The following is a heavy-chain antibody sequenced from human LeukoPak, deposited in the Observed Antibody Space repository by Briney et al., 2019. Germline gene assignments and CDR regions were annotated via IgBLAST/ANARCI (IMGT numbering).Heavy chain of an antibody. J-gene: IGHJ4*02. CDR2: IKQDGSEK. V-gene: IGHV3-7*01. D-gene: IGHD6-19*01. Sequence: PGGSLRLSCAASRFTFSSYWMSWVRQAPGKGLEWVANIKQDGSEKYYVDSVKGRFTISRDNAKNSLYLQMNSLRAEDTAVYYCARDLAGPANYWGQGTLVTVSS. CDR3: ARDLAGPANY. CDR1: RFTFSSYW.